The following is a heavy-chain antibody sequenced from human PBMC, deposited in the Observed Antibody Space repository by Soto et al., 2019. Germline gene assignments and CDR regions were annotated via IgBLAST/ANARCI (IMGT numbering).Heavy chain of an antibody. CDR2: IYYSGST. Sequence: PSETLSLTCTVSGGSISSYYWSWIRQPPGKGLEWIGYIYYSGSTNYNPSLKSRVTISVDTSKNQFSLKLSSVTAADTAVYYCARGFFPGYGADYSSGWYDYYYYGMDVWGQGTTVTVSS. D-gene: IGHD6-19*01. J-gene: IGHJ6*02. CDR1: GGSISSYY. V-gene: IGHV4-59*01. CDR3: ARGFFPGYGADYSSGWYDYYYYGMDV.